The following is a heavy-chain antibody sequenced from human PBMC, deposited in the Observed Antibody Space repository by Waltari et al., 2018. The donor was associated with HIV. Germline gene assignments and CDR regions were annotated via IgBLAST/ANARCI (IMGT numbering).Heavy chain of an antibody. CDR2: SHRSGST. Sequence: QVQLQESGPGLVKPSGTLSLTCTVSSGSINNFYGWTWVRQSPGKGLEWIGASHRSGSTNCTPTLRRRVTISLNMYTGHFSLRLTSDTAADTSVYYCARADETDGAFDIWGQGTAVTVSS. J-gene: IGHJ3*02. CDR3: ARADETDGAFDI. CDR1: SGSINNFYG. V-gene: IGHV4-4*02.